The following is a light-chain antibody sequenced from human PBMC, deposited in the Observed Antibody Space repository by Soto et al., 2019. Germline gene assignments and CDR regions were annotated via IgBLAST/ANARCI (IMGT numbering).Light chain of an antibody. CDR2: AAS. V-gene: IGKV1-6*01. Sequence: EITKSPSSRSAFVGEGVTIPCRASQGISNDLGWYQQKPGKAPKLLIYAASSLQSGVPSRFSGSGSGTDFTLTISSLQPEDFAAYYCLQDYSYPRTFGQGTKVDIK. J-gene: IGKJ1*01. CDR3: LQDYSYPRT. CDR1: QGISND.